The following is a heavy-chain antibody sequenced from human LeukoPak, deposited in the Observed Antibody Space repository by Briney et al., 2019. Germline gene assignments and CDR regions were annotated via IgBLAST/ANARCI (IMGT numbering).Heavy chain of an antibody. V-gene: IGHV4-39*01. CDR1: GGSFSSSSYY. CDR2: IYYSGST. D-gene: IGHD3-9*01. CDR3: ARLNRYYDILTGYTIPYYFDY. J-gene: IGHJ4*02. Sequence: SETLSLTCTVSGGSFSSSSYYSGWIRQPPGKGLEWIGIIYYSGSTYYNPSLKSRITISADTSKNQFSLKLSSVTAADTAVYYCARLNRYYDILTGYTIPYYFDYWGQGTLVTVSS.